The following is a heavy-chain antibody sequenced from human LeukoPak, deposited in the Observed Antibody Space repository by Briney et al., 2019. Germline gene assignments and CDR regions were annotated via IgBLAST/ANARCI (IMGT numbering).Heavy chain of an antibody. CDR3: ARGKDY. J-gene: IGHJ4*02. Sequence: ASVKVSCKAFGYTFTSNYMHWVRQAPGQGPEWMGVISPSGGSTTYAQKLQGRVTMTTDTSTSTAYMELRSLRSDDTAVYYCARGKDYWGQGTLVTVSS. CDR1: GYTFTSNY. CDR2: ISPSGGST. V-gene: IGHV1-46*01.